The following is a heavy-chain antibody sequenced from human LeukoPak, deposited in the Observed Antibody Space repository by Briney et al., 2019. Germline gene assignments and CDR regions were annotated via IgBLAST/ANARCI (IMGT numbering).Heavy chain of an antibody. V-gene: IGHV4-39*07. Sequence: SETLSLTCTVSGGSISSNNYFWAWIRQPPGKGLEWIGSIYYSGSTYYNPSLKSRVTISADKSKNQFSLKLSSVTAADTAVYYCARERYSGYDYWGQGTLVTVSS. J-gene: IGHJ4*02. CDR1: GGSISSNNYF. D-gene: IGHD5-12*01. CDR2: IYYSGST. CDR3: ARERYSGYDY.